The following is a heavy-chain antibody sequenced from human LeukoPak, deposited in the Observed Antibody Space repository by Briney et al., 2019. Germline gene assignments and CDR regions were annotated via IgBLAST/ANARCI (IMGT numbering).Heavy chain of an antibody. CDR3: ATPRAYSGSEAAAFDY. J-gene: IGHJ4*02. D-gene: IGHD6-13*01. CDR2: IIPIFGTA. Sequence: SVKVSCKASGGTFSSYAISWVRQAPGQGLEWMGGIIPIFGTANYAQKFQGRVTITTDESTSTAYMELSSLRSEDTAVYYCATPRAYSGSEAAAFDYWGQGTLVTVSS. CDR1: GGTFSSYA. V-gene: IGHV1-69*05.